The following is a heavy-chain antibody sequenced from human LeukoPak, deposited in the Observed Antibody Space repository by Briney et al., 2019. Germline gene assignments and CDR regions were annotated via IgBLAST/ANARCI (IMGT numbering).Heavy chain of an antibody. CDR3: ARAPLLRAIFFDY. CDR2: ISYDGSNK. V-gene: IGHV3-30*03. Sequence: PTGGSLRLSCAASGFTFSSYGMHWVRQAPGKGLEWVAVISYDGSNKYYADSVKGRFTISRDNSKNTLYLQMNSLRAEDTAVYYCARAPLLRAIFFDYWGQGTLVTVSS. CDR1: GFTFSSYG. D-gene: IGHD1-26*01. J-gene: IGHJ4*02.